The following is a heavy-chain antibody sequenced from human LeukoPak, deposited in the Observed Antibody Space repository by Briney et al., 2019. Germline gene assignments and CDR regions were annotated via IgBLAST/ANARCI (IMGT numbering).Heavy chain of an antibody. D-gene: IGHD1-26*01. CDR2: IYYSGST. CDR1: GGSISSYY. Sequence: SETLSLTCTVSGGSISSYYWSWIRQPPGKGLEWIAYIYYSGSTNYNPSLKSRVTISVDTSKNQFSLKLSSVTAADTAVYYCARDLVGGTHDSWGQGTLVTVSS. J-gene: IGHJ4*02. V-gene: IGHV4-59*12. CDR3: ARDLVGGTHDS.